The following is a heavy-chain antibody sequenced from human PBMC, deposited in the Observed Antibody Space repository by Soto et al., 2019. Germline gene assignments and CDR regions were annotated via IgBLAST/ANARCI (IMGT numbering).Heavy chain of an antibody. V-gene: IGHV3-66*01. D-gene: IGHD3-3*01. CDR3: ARGGFLEWVTGGYYYYYMDV. CDR1: GFTVSSNY. CDR2: IYSGGST. Sequence: GGSLRLSCAASGFTVSSNYMSWVRQAPGKGLEWVSVIYSGGSTYYADSVKGRFTISRDNSKNTLYLQMNSLRAEDTAVYYCARGGFLEWVTGGYYYYYMDVWGKGTTVTVSS. J-gene: IGHJ6*03.